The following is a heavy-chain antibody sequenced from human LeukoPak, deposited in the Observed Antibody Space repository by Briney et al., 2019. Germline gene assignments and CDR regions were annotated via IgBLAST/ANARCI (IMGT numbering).Heavy chain of an antibody. J-gene: IGHJ4*02. V-gene: IGHV1-69*13. CDR3: ARDKVGAAYFDY. CDR1: GGTFSSYA. CDR2: IIPIFGTA. D-gene: IGHD1-26*01. Sequence: SVKVSCKASGGTFSSYAISWVRQASGQGLEWMGGIIPIFGTANYAQKFQGRVTITADESTSTAYMELSSLRSEDTAVYYCARDKVGAAYFDYWGQGTLVTVSS.